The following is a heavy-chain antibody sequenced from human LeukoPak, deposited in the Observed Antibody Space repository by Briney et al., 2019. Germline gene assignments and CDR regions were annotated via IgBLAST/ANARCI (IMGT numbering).Heavy chain of an antibody. CDR2: IYYSGST. CDR3: ARVLGGYYFDY. J-gene: IGHJ4*02. D-gene: IGHD3-16*01. V-gene: IGHV4-61*05. CDR1: GGSTSSTIYY. Sequence: PSETLSLTCTVSGGSTSSTIYYWSWIRQPPGKGLEWIGYIYYSGSTNYNPSLKSRVTISVDTSKNQFSLKLSSVTAADTAVYYCARVLGGYYFDYWGQGTLVTVSS.